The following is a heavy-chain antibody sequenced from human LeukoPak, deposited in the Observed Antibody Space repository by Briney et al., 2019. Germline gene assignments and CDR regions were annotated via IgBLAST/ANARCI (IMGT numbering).Heavy chain of an antibody. D-gene: IGHD3-22*01. CDR2: INHSGST. CDR3: VTSRGYYYGGYWYFDL. CDR1: GGSFSGYY. Sequence: SETLSLTCAVYGGSFSGYYWSWIRQPPGKGLEWIGEINHSGSTNYNPSLKSRVTISVDTSKNQFSLNLTSVTAADTAVYYCVTSRGYYYGGYWYFDLWGRGTSVIVSS. V-gene: IGHV4-34*01. J-gene: IGHJ2*01.